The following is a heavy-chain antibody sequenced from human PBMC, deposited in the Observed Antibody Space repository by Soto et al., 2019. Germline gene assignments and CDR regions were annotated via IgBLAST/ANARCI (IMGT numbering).Heavy chain of an antibody. J-gene: IGHJ4*02. D-gene: IGHD4-17*01. Sequence: QVQLVESGGGVVQPGRSLRLSCAASGFTFSTYGMHWVRQAPGKGLEWVAVISYDGSNKYYADSVKGRFTISRDNSKNTRYLQMSSLGAEDTADYYCAKGFSYGVIDYWGQGTLVTVSS. CDR2: ISYDGSNK. V-gene: IGHV3-30*18. CDR3: AKGFSYGVIDY. CDR1: GFTFSTYG.